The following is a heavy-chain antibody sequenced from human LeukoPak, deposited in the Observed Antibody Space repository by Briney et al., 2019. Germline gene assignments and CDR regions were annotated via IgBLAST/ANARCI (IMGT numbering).Heavy chain of an antibody. CDR1: GFTFSSYA. CDR2: ISGSGGST. J-gene: IGHJ4*02. D-gene: IGHD2-15*01. Sequence: PGGSLRLSCAASGFTFSSYAMSWVRQAPGKGLEWVSAISGSGGSTYYADSVKGRFTISRDNSKNMLYLQMNSLRAEDTAVYYCAKSQYSRDGGFDYWGQGTLVTVSS. V-gene: IGHV3-23*01. CDR3: AKSQYSRDGGFDY.